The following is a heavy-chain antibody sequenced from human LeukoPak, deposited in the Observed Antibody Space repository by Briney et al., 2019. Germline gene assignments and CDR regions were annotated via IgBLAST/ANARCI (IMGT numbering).Heavy chain of an antibody. CDR2: IAHSGNGM. CDR3: ARGHYEMGV. CDR1: GFTFSDYY. J-gene: IGHJ6*02. Sequence: PGGSLRLSCAASGFTFSDYYMTWIRQAPGKGLEWVSHIAHSGNGMWYADAVKGRFTISRDNAKNLLFLQMDGLRAEDTAVYYCARGHYEMGVWGQGTTVIVSS. V-gene: IGHV3-11*01.